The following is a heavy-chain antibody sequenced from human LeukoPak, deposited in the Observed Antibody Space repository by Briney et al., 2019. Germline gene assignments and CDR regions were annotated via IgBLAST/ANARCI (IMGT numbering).Heavy chain of an antibody. Sequence: PGGSLRLSCAASGFTFSSYAMNWVRQAPGKGLTWVSGINNSGGSTYYADSVKGRFTISRDNSKNTLYLQMNSLRAEDTAVYYCAKDRGQQLVDHFDYWGQGTLVTVSS. V-gene: IGHV3-23*01. J-gene: IGHJ4*02. CDR2: INNSGGST. CDR3: AKDRGQQLVDHFDY. D-gene: IGHD6-13*01. CDR1: GFTFSSYA.